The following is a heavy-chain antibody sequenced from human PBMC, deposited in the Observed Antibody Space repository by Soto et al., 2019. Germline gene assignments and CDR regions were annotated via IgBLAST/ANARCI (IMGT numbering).Heavy chain of an antibody. CDR3: ARSGLSKLLFYY. V-gene: IGHV1-69*10. CDR1: GDTVNIYA. Sequence: SVKVSCKASGDTVNIYAISWVRQAPGQGLEWMGGIIPLVGVANYAQRFQGRVTITADNSTNTAYMELTSLKPDDTAVYYCARSGLSKLLFYYWGRGTLVTVSS. D-gene: IGHD2-21*01. J-gene: IGHJ4*02. CDR2: IIPLVGVA.